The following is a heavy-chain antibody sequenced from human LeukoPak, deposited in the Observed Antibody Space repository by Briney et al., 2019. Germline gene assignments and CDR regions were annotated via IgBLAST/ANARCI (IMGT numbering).Heavy chain of an antibody. V-gene: IGHV4-39*01. D-gene: IGHD3-10*01. CDR3: ARRHYGSGNIDS. CDR1: SDSITSSSYL. CDR2: IYSNGHI. J-gene: IGHJ4*02. Sequence: ASETLSLTCAVSSDSITSSSYLWVWVRQPPGKGLEWIGDIYSNGHISYNPSLKSRADISVDTSKNQFSLNLSSVTAADTAVYYCARRHYGSGNIDSWGQGTLVTVSS.